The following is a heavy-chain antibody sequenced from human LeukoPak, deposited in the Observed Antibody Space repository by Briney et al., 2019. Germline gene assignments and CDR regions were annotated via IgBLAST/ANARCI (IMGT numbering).Heavy chain of an antibody. V-gene: IGHV5-51*01. CDR2: LYPGDSET. CDR1: GYPFSNSI. J-gene: IGHJ4*02. CDR3: ARLPAASAMGGDY. Sequence: GESLQISCKGSGYPFSNSIIGWVRQMPGKGLEWMGILYPGDSETRYSPSFQGQVTISADKSISTAYLQWSSLRASDTAMYYCARLPAASAMGGDYWGQGTLVTLPS. D-gene: IGHD2-2*01.